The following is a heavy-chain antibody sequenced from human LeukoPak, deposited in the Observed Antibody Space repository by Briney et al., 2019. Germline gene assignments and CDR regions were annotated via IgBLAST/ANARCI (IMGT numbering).Heavy chain of an antibody. CDR2: IYTSGST. V-gene: IGHV4-61*02. CDR1: GGSISSGSYY. J-gene: IGHJ4*02. D-gene: IGHD6-13*01. Sequence: SQTLSLTCTVSGGSISSGSYYWSWIRQPAGKGLEWIGRIYTSGSTNYNPSLKSRVTISVDTSKNQFSLKLSSVTAADTAVYYCARGERSSSSYHFDYWGQGTLVTVSS. CDR3: ARGERSSSSYHFDY.